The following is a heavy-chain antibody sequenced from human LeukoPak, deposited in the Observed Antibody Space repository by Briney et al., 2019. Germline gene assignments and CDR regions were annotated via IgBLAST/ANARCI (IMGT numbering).Heavy chain of an antibody. CDR2: IWYDGSNK. J-gene: IGHJ3*02. D-gene: IGHD6-6*01. Sequence: GRSLRLSCAASGFPFSSYGMHWVRQAPGKGLEWVAVIWYDGSNKYYADSVKGRFTISRDNSKNTLYLQMNSLRAEDTAVYYCARGAARPSAFDIWGQGTMVTVSS. CDR1: GFPFSSYG. CDR3: ARGAARPSAFDI. V-gene: IGHV3-33*01.